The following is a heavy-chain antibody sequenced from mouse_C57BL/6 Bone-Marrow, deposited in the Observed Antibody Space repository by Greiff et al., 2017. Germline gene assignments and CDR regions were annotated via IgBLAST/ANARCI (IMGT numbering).Heavy chain of an antibody. Sequence: VQLQQPGAELVRPGSSVKLSCKASGYTFTSYWMDWVKQRPGQGLEWIGNIYPSDSETQYNQKFKDKATLTVDKSSSTAYMQLSSLTSEDSAVYYCARVDYYGSSYWYFDVWGTGTTVTVPS. J-gene: IGHJ1*03. V-gene: IGHV1-61*01. CDR2: IYPSDSET. CDR3: ARVDYYGSSYWYFDV. D-gene: IGHD1-1*01. CDR1: GYTFTSYW.